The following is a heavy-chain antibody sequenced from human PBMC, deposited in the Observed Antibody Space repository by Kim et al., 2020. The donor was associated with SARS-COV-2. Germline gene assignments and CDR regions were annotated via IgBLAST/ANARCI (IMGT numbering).Heavy chain of an antibody. Sequence: GKGRFTNSRDTAKNALYLQMNSLRAEDTAVYYCARSPTDVAAAGSFDYWGQGTLVTVSS. CDR3: ARSPTDVAAAGSFDY. J-gene: IGHJ4*02. D-gene: IGHD6-13*01. V-gene: IGHV3-11*06.